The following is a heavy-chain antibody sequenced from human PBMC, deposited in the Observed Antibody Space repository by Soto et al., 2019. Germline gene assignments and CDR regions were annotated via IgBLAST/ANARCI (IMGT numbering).Heavy chain of an antibody. CDR2: ISGSGDGT. CDR1: GFTFSSSA. CDR3: AKSGSGWYNFDY. Sequence: EVQLLESGGGLVQPGGSLRLSCAASGFTFSSSAMSWVRQAPGKGLEWVSAISGSGDGTYYADSVKGRFTISRDNSKNTLSRQMNSLRAEDTAVYYCAKSGSGWYNFDYWGQGTLVTVSS. D-gene: IGHD6-19*01. J-gene: IGHJ4*02. V-gene: IGHV3-23*01.